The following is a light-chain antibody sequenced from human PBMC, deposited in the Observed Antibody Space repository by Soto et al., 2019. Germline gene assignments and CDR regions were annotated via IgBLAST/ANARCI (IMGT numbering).Light chain of an antibody. CDR1: SSSIGSNS. J-gene: IGLJ1*01. V-gene: IGLV1-44*01. CDR3: AAWDDSLKGYV. CDR2: RNN. Sequence: QSVLTQPPSASGTPGQRVTISCSGSSSSIGSNSVSWYRQLPGTAPKLLIYRNNQRPSGVPDRFSGSKSGTSASLAISGLQSEDEADYYCAAWDDSLKGYVFGTGTKLTVL.